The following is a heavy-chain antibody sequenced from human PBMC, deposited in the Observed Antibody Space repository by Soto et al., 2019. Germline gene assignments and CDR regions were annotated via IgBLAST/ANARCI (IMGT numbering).Heavy chain of an antibody. D-gene: IGHD3-22*01. CDR1: GFTFSSYA. CDR2: ISGSGGST. V-gene: IGHV3-23*01. Sequence: GGSLRLSCAASGFTFSSYAMSWVRQAPGKGLEWVSAISGSGGSTYYADSVKGRFTISRDNSKNTLYLQMNSLRAEDTAVYYVAQYYDSSGYYYGPYGMDVWGQGTTVTVSS. J-gene: IGHJ6*02. CDR3: AQYYDSSGYYYGPYGMDV.